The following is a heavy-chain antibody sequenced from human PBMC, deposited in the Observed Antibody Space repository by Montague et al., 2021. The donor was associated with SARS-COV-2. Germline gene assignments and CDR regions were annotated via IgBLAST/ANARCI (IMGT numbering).Heavy chain of an antibody. J-gene: IGHJ4*02. Sequence: SLRLSCAASGFTFSSYSMNWVRQAPGKGLEWVSSISSSSSYIYYADSVKGRFTISRDNAKNSLYLQMNSLGAEDTAVYYCARDTWFGELSNYWGQGTLVTVSS. CDR3: ARDTWFGELSNY. V-gene: IGHV3-21*01. CDR2: ISSSSSYI. D-gene: IGHD3-10*01. CDR1: GFTFSSYS.